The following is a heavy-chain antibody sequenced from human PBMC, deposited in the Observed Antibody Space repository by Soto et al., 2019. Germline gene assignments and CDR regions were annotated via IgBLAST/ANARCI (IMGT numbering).Heavy chain of an antibody. CDR2: IYYSGST. J-gene: IGHJ4*02. Sequence: SETLSLTCTAFGGSISSYYWSWIRQPPGKGLEWIGYIYYSGSTNYNPSLKSRVTISVDTSKNQFSLKLNSMTAADTAVYYCARHNYGSGSTYFDYWGQGTLVSVSS. D-gene: IGHD3-10*01. CDR3: ARHNYGSGSTYFDY. CDR1: GGSISSYY. V-gene: IGHV4-59*08.